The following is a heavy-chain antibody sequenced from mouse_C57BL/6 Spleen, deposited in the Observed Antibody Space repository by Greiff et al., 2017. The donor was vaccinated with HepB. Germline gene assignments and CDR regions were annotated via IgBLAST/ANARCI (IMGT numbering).Heavy chain of an antibody. CDR3: AREPLYNDGYPYWYFDV. Sequence: EVKLQESGPGLVKPSQSLSLTCSVTGYSITSGYYWNWIRQFPGNKLEWMGYISYDGSNNYNPSLKNRISITRDTSKNQFFLKLNSVTTEDTATYYCAREPLYNDGYPYWYFDVWGTGTTVTVSS. V-gene: IGHV3-6*01. D-gene: IGHD2-3*01. J-gene: IGHJ1*03. CDR1: GYSITSGYY. CDR2: ISYDGSN.